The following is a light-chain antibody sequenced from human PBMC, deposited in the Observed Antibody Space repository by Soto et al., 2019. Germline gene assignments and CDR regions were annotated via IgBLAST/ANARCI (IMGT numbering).Light chain of an antibody. J-gene: IGKJ2*01. V-gene: IGKV3-11*01. Sequence: EIVLTQSPATLSLSPGERATLSCRASQSVSSYLAWYQQKPGQAPRLLIYDASNRATGIPARFSGSGSGTDVTLTISSLEHEDFAVYYCQQRSNWPPYTFGQGTKLEIK. CDR3: QQRSNWPPYT. CDR1: QSVSSY. CDR2: DAS.